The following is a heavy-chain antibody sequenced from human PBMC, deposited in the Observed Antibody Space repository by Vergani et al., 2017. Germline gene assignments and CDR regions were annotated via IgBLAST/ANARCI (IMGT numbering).Heavy chain of an antibody. CDR2: MNPNSGNT. CDR3: ARGSTIFGVVTHYCMDV. CDR1: GYTFTSYD. V-gene: IGHV1-8*01. Sequence: QVQLVQSGAEVKKPGASVKVSCKASGYTFTSYDINWVRQATGKGLEWMGWMNPNSGNTVYAQKFQGRDTMTRNTSISTAYMALNSLRSEDTAVYYCARGSTIFGVVTHYCMDVWGKGTTVTVSS. J-gene: IGHJ6*03. D-gene: IGHD3-3*01.